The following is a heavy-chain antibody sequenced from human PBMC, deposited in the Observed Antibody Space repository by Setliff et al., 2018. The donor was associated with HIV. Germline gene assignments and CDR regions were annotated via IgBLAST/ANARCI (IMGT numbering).Heavy chain of an antibody. CDR3: AKDPISWELRPTDFDD. CDR2: IWYDGRNK. D-gene: IGHD1-7*01. J-gene: IGHJ4*02. Sequence: GGSLRLSCAASGFTFGGYHMHWVRQAPGRGLEWVAIIWYDGRNKYQADSVMGRFTISRGNSKNTLYLQMNSLRAEDTAVYYCAKDPISWELRPTDFDDWGQGTLVTVSS. CDR1: GFTFGGYH. V-gene: IGHV3-33*06.